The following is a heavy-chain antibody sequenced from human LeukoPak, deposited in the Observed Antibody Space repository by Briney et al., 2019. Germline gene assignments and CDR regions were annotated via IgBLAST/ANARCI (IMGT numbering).Heavy chain of an antibody. D-gene: IGHD6-13*01. J-gene: IGHJ5*02. Sequence: GGSLRLSCEGSGFTFSRHGMHWVRQAPGKGLEWVAVISNEGNYKYYGDSVKGRFAISRDNFKNTTYLQMNYLRPEDTAVYYCAKDLSGNPDEIAAAVPWGQGTLVTVSS. CDR3: AKDLSGNPDEIAAAVP. CDR1: GFTFSRHG. CDR2: ISNEGNYK. V-gene: IGHV3-30*18.